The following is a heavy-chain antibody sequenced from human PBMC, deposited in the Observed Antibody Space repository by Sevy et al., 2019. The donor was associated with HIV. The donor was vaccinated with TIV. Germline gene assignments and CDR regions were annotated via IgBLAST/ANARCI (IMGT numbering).Heavy chain of an antibody. CDR1: GYTFTSYG. J-gene: IGHJ5*02. Sequence: ASVKVSCKASGYTFTSYGISWVRQAPGQGLEWMGWISAYNGNTNYARKLQGRVTMTTDTSTSTAYMAMSSLRSDDTAVYYCARTIVVVPAARLEKTNWFDPWGQGTLVTVSS. D-gene: IGHD2-2*01. V-gene: IGHV1-18*01. CDR3: ARTIVVVPAARLEKTNWFDP. CDR2: ISAYNGNT.